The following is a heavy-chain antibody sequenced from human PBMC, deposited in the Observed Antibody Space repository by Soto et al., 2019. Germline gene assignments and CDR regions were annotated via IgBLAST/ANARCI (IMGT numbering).Heavy chain of an antibody. CDR3: AHRVLRTVFGLVTTTAIYFDF. CDR2: SYWDDDK. J-gene: IGHJ4*02. Sequence: QITLNESGPTQVKPRQTLTLTCTFSGFSLTTSGVGVGWIRQSPGKAPEWLALSYWDDDKGYSPSLKSRLTITKHTSKNQVVLTMADLDPADTATYYCAHRVLRTVFGLVTTTAIYFDFWGQGTPVAVSS. CDR1: GFSLTTSGVG. D-gene: IGHD3-3*01. V-gene: IGHV2-5*02.